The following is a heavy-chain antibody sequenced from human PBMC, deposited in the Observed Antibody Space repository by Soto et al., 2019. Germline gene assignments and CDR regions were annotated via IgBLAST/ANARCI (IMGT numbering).Heavy chain of an antibody. CDR2: ISGSGGST. Sequence: GGSLRLSCAASGFTFSSYAMSWVRQAPGKGLEWVSAISGSGGSTYYADSVKGRFTISRDNSKNTLYLQMNSLRAEDTAVYYCAIRRGYCSGGSCYGGYFDYWGQGTLVTVSS. CDR1: GFTFSSYA. D-gene: IGHD2-15*01. CDR3: AIRRGYCSGGSCYGGYFDY. V-gene: IGHV3-23*01. J-gene: IGHJ4*02.